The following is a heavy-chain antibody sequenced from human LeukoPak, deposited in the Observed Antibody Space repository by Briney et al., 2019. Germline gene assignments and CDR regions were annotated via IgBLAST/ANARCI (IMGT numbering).Heavy chain of an antibody. CDR1: GFTFSTYS. CDR3: ARDNYDFWSGELDH. J-gene: IGHJ4*02. V-gene: IGHV3-21*01. CDR2: ISSSSSYI. Sequence: GGSLRLSCAASGFTFSTYSMNWVRQAPGKGLEWASSISSSSSYIYYADSVKGRFAISRDNAKNSLYLQMTSLRAEDTAVYYCARDNYDFWSGELDHWGQGTLVTASS. D-gene: IGHD3-3*01.